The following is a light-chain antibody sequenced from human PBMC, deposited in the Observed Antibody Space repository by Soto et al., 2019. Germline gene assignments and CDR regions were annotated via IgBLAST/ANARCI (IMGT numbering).Light chain of an antibody. J-gene: IGKJ5*01. CDR1: QSISSY. V-gene: IGKV1-39*01. Sequence: DIQLTPSPSSLSASVGARVTITCRASQSISSYLNWYQQKPGKAPKLLIYAASSLQSGVPSRFSGSGSGTDFTLTISSLQPEDFATYYCQQSYSTPSITFGQGTRLENK. CDR2: AAS. CDR3: QQSYSTPSIT.